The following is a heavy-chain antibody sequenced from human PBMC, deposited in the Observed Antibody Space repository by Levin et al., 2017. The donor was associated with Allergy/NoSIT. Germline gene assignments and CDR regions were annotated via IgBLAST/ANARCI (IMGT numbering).Heavy chain of an antibody. D-gene: IGHD3-10*01. Sequence: MASETLSLTCTVSGGSISSSSYSWGWIRQPPGKGLEWIGSIYYSGSTYYNPSLKRRVTISGDTSKKQFSLKLSSVTAADTAVYYCARHTLVLDYYDSGTSMYSFDYWGQGTLVTVSS. CDR1: GGSISSSSYS. CDR2: IYYSGST. V-gene: IGHV4-39*01. J-gene: IGHJ4*02. CDR3: ARHTLVLDYYDSGTSMYSFDY.